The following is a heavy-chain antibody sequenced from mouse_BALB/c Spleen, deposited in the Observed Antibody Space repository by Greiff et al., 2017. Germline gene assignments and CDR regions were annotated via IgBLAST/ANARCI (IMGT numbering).Heavy chain of an antibody. D-gene: IGHD3-3*01. J-gene: IGHJ2*01. Sequence: EVQLQQSGAELVKPGASVKLSCTASGFNIKDTYMHWVKQRPEQGLEWIGRIDPANGNTKYDPKFQGKATITADTSSNTAYLQLSSLTSEDTAVYYCARRDGGLYYFDYWGQGTTLTVSS. CDR1: GFNIKDTY. V-gene: IGHV14-3*02. CDR3: ARRDGGLYYFDY. CDR2: IDPANGNT.